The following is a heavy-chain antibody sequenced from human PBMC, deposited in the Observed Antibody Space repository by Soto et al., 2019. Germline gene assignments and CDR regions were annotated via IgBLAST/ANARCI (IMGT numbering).Heavy chain of an antibody. CDR2: INSDGSST. V-gene: IGHV3-74*01. CDR3: ARDNYDFWSGYHNWFDP. J-gene: IGHJ5*02. D-gene: IGHD3-3*01. CDR1: GFTFSSYW. Sequence: GGSLRLSCAASGFTFSSYWMHWVRQAPGKGLVWVSRINSDGSSTSYADSVKGRFTISRDNAKNTLYLQMNSLRAEDTAVYYCARDNYDFWSGYHNWFDPWGQGTLVTVSS.